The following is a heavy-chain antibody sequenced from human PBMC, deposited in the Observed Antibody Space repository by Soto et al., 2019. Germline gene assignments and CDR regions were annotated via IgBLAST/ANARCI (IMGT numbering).Heavy chain of an antibody. J-gene: IGHJ3*01. CDR3: PRSQPRAFDC. CDR1: GDYIRRSNQP. CDR2: IYYSGSA. V-gene: IGHV4-39*01. Sequence: LQDLSLTRIVSGDYIRRSNQPWGSIHKPPGKGLERIGSIYYSGSAYFNPSLKTRVTISADTSKTQFSLQFNSLTPDDPFVYYWPRSQPRAFDCLDQGTMVTVSS.